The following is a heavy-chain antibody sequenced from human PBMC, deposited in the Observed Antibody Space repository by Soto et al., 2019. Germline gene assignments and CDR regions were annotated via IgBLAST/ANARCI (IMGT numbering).Heavy chain of an antibody. V-gene: IGHV1-18*01. J-gene: IGHJ6*02. CDR3: ASDRYSGYDFRYYYGMDV. Sequence: QVPLVQSGAEVKKPGASVKVSCKASGYTFTSYGISWVRQAPGQGLEWMGWISAYNGNTNYAQKLQGRVTMTTDTSTSTAYMELRSLRSDDTAVYYCASDRYSGYDFRYYYGMDVWGQGTTVTVSS. CDR1: GYTFTSYG. D-gene: IGHD5-12*01. CDR2: ISAYNGNT.